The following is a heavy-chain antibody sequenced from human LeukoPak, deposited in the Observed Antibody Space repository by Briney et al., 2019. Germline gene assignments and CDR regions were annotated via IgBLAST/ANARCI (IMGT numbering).Heavy chain of an antibody. Sequence: GASVKVSCKVSGYILTELSMHWVRQAPGKGLEWMGGFDPEDGETIYAQKFQGRVTMTEDTSTDTAYMELSSLRSEDTAVYYCATASRPTVTTWRPRLEGYWGQGTLVTVSS. CDR2: FDPEDGET. CDR3: ATASRPTVTTWRPRLEGY. D-gene: IGHD4-17*01. CDR1: GYILTELS. V-gene: IGHV1-24*01. J-gene: IGHJ4*02.